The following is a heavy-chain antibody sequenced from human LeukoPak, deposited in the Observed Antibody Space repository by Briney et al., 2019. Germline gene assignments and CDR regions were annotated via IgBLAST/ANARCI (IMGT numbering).Heavy chain of an antibody. CDR2: IYPGDSDT. V-gene: IGHV5-51*01. D-gene: IGHD6-19*01. J-gene: IGHJ3*02. Sequence: GESLKISCKGSGYSFTSYWIGWVRQMPGKGLEWMGIIYPGDSDTRYSPSFQGQVTISADKSISTAYLQWSSLKASDTAMYYCARPLEQWPLDDAFDIWGQGTMVTVSS. CDR1: GYSFTSYW. CDR3: ARPLEQWPLDDAFDI.